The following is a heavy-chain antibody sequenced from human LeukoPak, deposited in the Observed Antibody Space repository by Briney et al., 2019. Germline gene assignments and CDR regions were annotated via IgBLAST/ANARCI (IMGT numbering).Heavy chain of an antibody. CDR2: VSYSGTT. Sequence: NPSETLSLTCTVSGGSISSGNHYWGWIRQSPEKGLEWIGSVSYSGTTYYNPSLKSRVTISLDTSKNHFSLKLNSVTAADTAVYYCARGLISSSWKSPTFDYWGQGTLVTVSS. J-gene: IGHJ4*02. V-gene: IGHV4-39*07. CDR3: ARGLISSSWKSPTFDY. D-gene: IGHD6-13*01. CDR1: GGSISSGNHY.